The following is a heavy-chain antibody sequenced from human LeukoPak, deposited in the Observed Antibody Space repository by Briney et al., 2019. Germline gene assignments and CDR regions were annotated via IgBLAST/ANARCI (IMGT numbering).Heavy chain of an antibody. J-gene: IGHJ5*02. CDR1: GFTFSSYG. CDR3: VKDLIRDLWFGES. V-gene: IGHV3-30*02. CDR2: IRYVGGET. Sequence: GGSLRLSCAASGFTFSSYGMHRVRQAPGKGLEWVAFIRYVGGETFYAGSVKGRFTISRDNSKNTLSLQMNNLRTEDTAVYYCVKDLIRDLWFGESWGQGTLVTVSS. D-gene: IGHD3-10*01.